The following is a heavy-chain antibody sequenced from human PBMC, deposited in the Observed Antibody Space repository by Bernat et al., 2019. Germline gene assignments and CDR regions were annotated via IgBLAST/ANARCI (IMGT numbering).Heavy chain of an antibody. CDR3: ARTGYSSSWF. J-gene: IGHJ4*02. CDR2: LYSGGTT. D-gene: IGHD6-13*01. V-gene: IGHV3-53*01. CDR1: GFTVSSNY. Sequence: EVQLVESGGGVIQPGGSLRLSCAASGFTVSSNYMSWVRQAPGKGLGWVSNLYSGGTTFYAEAVKGRFTITRDNSKNTLYLQMNSLRAEDTAVYYCARTGYSSSWFWGQGTLVTVSS.